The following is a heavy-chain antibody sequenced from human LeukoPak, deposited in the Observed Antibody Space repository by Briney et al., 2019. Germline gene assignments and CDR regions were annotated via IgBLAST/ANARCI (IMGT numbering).Heavy chain of an antibody. CDR3: ARDPSRIGPEYSSSWYEVDHKDY. Sequence: SETLSLTCAVYGGPFSGYYWSWIRQPPGKGLEWIGEINHSGSTNYNPSLKSRVTISVDTSKNQFSLKLSSVTAADTAVYYCARDPSRIGPEYSSSWYEVDHKDYWGQGTLVTVSS. V-gene: IGHV4-34*01. D-gene: IGHD6-13*01. J-gene: IGHJ4*02. CDR1: GGPFSGYY. CDR2: INHSGST.